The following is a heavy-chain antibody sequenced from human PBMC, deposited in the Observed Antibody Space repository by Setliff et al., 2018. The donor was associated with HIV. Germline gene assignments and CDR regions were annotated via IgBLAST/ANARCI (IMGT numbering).Heavy chain of an antibody. CDR3: ARGMDYYDTSGHPEYYFDY. CDR1: GYTFTGYY. J-gene: IGHJ4*02. Sequence: ASVKVSCKASGYTFTGYYMHWVRQAPGQGLEWMGWINPNSGGTNYAQEFQGWVTMTRDTSISTAYMELSRLRSDDTAVYYCARGMDYYDTSGHPEYYFDYWGQGTLVTVSS. D-gene: IGHD3-22*01. CDR2: INPNSGGT. V-gene: IGHV1-2*04.